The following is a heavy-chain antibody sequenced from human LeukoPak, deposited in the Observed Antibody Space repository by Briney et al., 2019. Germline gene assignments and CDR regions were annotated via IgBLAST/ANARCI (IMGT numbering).Heavy chain of an antibody. CDR2: MNHNSGNT. Sequence: GGSVTVSCKASGYTFSSYDINWVRQAPEQGLEWMGWMNHNSGNTDYAEKVQGRVTMTRNTSISTAYMELSHLRSEDTAVYSCARGRYCSGGSCYGAPLHNWLDPWRQGTLLTVSS. D-gene: IGHD2-15*01. J-gene: IGHJ5*02. CDR3: ARGRYCSGGSCYGAPLHNWLDP. CDR1: GYTFSSYD. V-gene: IGHV1-8*01.